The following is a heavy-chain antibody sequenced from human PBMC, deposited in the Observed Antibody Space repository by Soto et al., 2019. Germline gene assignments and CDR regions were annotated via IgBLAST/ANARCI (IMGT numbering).Heavy chain of an antibody. CDR1: GGTFSSYT. CDR3: ACSMVRGVIYYYYYDMDV. Sequence: QVQLVQSGAEVKKPGSSVKVSCKASGGTFSSYTISWVRQAPGQGLEWMGRIIPILGIANYAQKFQGRVTITADKSTSTAYMELSSLRSEDTAVYYCACSMVRGVIYYYYYDMDVWGKGTTVTVSS. CDR2: IIPILGIA. D-gene: IGHD3-10*01. V-gene: IGHV1-69*02. J-gene: IGHJ6*03.